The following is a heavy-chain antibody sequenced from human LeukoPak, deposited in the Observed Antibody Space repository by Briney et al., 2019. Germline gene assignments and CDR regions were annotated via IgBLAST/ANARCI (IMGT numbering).Heavy chain of an antibody. J-gene: IGHJ4*02. D-gene: IGHD3-9*01. CDR1: GGSISSYY. Sequence: SETLSLTCTVSGGSISSYYWSWIRQPAGKGLEWIGRIYTSGSTNYNPSLKSRVTMSVDTSKNQFSLKLSSVTAADTAVYYCARINVLRYFDRTFYFDYWGQGTLVTVSS. CDR3: ARINVLRYFDRTFYFDY. V-gene: IGHV4-4*07. CDR2: IYTSGST.